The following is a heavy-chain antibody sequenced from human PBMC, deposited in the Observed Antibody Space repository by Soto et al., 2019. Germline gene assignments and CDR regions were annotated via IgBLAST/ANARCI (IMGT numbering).Heavy chain of an antibody. J-gene: IGHJ6*03. CDR2: ISVSGGST. Sequence: GGSLRLSCAASGFPFSDYAMSWVRQAPGKGLEWVSGISVSGGSTYYADSVKGRFTISRDNFKNTLYLQMNTLRAEDTAIYYCAKKAGTPRTDYYYMDVWGKGTTVTVSS. D-gene: IGHD1-1*01. CDR1: GFPFSDYA. CDR3: AKKAGTPRTDYYYMDV. V-gene: IGHV3-23*01.